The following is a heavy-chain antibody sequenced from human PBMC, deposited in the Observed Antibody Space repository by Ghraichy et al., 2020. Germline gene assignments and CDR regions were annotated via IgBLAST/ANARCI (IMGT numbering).Heavy chain of an antibody. D-gene: IGHD3-9*01. CDR3: ARDGYYDILTGSRRGGMDV. CDR2: IYYSGST. CDR1: GGSISSYY. Sequence: SQTLSLTCTVSGGSISSYYWSWIRQPPGKGLEWIGYIYYSGSTNYNPSLKSRVTISVDTSKNQFSLKLSSVTAADTAVYYCARDGYYDILTGSRRGGMDVWGKGTTVTVSS. J-gene: IGHJ6*03. V-gene: IGHV4-59*01.